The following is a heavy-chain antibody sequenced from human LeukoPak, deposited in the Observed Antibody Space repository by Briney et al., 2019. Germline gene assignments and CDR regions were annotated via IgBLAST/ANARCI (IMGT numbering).Heavy chain of an antibody. J-gene: IGHJ4*02. Sequence: PGGSLRLSCAASGFTFSSYAMHWVRQAPGKGLEWVAVISYDGSNKYYADSVKGRFTISRDNSKNTLYLQMNSLRAEDTAVYYCAKGVGWGFGEFPFDYWGQGTLVTVSS. CDR3: AKGVGWGFGEFPFDY. CDR2: ISYDGSNK. D-gene: IGHD3-10*01. V-gene: IGHV3-30-3*01. CDR1: GFTFSSYA.